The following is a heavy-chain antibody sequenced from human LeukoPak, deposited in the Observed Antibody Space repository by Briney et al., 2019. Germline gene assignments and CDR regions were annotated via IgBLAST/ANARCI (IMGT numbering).Heavy chain of an antibody. CDR3: AKDIRRSGGSIDY. J-gene: IGHJ4*02. CDR2: ISWNSGSI. CDR1: GFTFDDYA. V-gene: IGHV3-9*01. Sequence: GRSLRLSCAASGFTFDDYAMHWDRQAPGKGLEWVSGISWNSGSIGYADSVKGRFTISRDNAKNSLYLQMNSLRAEDTALYYCAKDIRRSGGSIDYWGQGTLVTVSS. D-gene: IGHD2-15*01.